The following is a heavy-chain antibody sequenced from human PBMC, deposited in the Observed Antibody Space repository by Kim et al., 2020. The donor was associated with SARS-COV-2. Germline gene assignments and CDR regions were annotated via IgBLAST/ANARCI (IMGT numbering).Heavy chain of an antibody. Sequence: IGPADPVKGQFTSSRTHAKNSLYLQMNSLRTEDTALYYCAKEAVGATHFDYWGQGTLVTVSS. CDR2: I. D-gene: IGHD1-26*01. CDR3: AKEAVGATHFDY. V-gene: IGHV3-9*01. J-gene: IGHJ4*02.